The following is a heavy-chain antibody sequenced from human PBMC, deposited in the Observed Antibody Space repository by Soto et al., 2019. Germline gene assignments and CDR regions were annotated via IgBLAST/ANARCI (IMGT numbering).Heavy chain of an antibody. CDR2: INPSGGST. CDR1: GYTCTSYY. D-gene: IGHD3-3*01. V-gene: IGHV1-46*01. Sequence: GASVKVSCKASGYTCTSYYMHWVRQAPGQGLEWMGIINPSGGSTSYAQKFQGRVTMTRDTSTSTVYMELSSLRSEDTAVYYCARDRIWGLRFLEWLPYGMDVWGQGTTVTVSS. J-gene: IGHJ6*02. CDR3: ARDRIWGLRFLEWLPYGMDV.